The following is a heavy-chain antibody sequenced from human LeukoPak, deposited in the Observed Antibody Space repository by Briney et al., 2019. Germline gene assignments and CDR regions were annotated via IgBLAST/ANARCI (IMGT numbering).Heavy chain of an antibody. J-gene: IGHJ4*02. CDR3: VKGGQDCSPTTCYYD. CDR2: IYSDGTT. V-gene: IGHV3-53*01. Sequence: PGRSLRLSCAASGFTVSSNYTTCVRQAPGKGLEWVSAIYSDGTTYYADSVKGRFTISGDNSKNTGYLQMNSLRAEDTAVYYCVKGGQDCSPTTCYYDWGQGTLVTVSS. CDR1: GFTVSSNY. D-gene: IGHD2-2*01.